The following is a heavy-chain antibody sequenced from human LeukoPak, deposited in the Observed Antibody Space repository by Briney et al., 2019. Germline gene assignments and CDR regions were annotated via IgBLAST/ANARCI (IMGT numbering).Heavy chain of an antibody. CDR1: GFTFSGSA. Sequence: GGSLRLSCAASGFTFSGSAMHWVRQASGKGLEWVGRIRSKASSYATAYAASVKGRFTISRDDSKNTAYLQMNSLKTEDTAVHYCTRHEDYYGSADFDYWGQGTLVTVSS. CDR2: IRSKASSYAT. CDR3: TRHEDYYGSADFDY. J-gene: IGHJ4*02. D-gene: IGHD3-10*01. V-gene: IGHV3-73*01.